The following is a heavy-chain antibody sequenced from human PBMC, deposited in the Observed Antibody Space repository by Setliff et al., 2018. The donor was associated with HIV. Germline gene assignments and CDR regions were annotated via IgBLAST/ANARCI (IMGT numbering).Heavy chain of an antibody. V-gene: IGHV4-34*01. CDR2: IYYGGST. J-gene: IGHJ6*03. Sequence: PSETLSLTCAVYGGSFSGYYWSWIRQPPGKRLEWLGSIYYGGSTSYNPSLSSRLTISVDTSKNQVSLRLSSVTAADTGVYYCARHKDPPGSRWIFYYYYMDLWGGGTTVTVSS. CDR1: GGSFSGYY. D-gene: IGHD6-13*01. CDR3: ARHKDPPGSRWIFYYYYMDL.